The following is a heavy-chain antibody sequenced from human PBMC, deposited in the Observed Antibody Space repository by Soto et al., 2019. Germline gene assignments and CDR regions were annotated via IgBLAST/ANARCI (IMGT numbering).Heavy chain of an antibody. Sequence: PGRSLRLSCAASGFTVNGKKYMTWVRQAPGKGLEWVSALYIADGTFYADSVKGRFTVSIDSSKNTVYLQMNNLSPEDTAVYYCATWLLREHAFDIWGLGTMVTVSS. CDR3: ATWLLREHAFDI. CDR2: LYIADGT. D-gene: IGHD2-15*01. V-gene: IGHV3-53*01. CDR1: GFTVNGKKY. J-gene: IGHJ3*02.